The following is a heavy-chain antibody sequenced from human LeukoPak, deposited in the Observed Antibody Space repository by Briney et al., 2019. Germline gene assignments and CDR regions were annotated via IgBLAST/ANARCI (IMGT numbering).Heavy chain of an antibody. V-gene: IGHV3-30-3*01. CDR2: ISYDGSNK. Sequence: GGSLRLSCAASGFTFSSYAMRWVRQAPGKGLEWVAVISYDGSNKYYADSVKGRFTISRDNSKNTLYLQMNSLRAEDTAVYYCAKDLDLNMPVMDVWGKGTTVTVSS. CDR1: GFTFSSYA. J-gene: IGHJ6*03. CDR3: AKDLDLNMPVMDV. D-gene: IGHD2-2*01.